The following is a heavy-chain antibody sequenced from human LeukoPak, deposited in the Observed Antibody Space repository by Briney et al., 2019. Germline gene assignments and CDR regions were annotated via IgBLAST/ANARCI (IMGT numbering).Heavy chain of an antibody. D-gene: IGHD3-9*01. V-gene: IGHV3-74*01. CDR2: ISSDGATT. Sequence: GGSLRLSCAASGFTVSTYWMHWVRQVPGKGLVRVSGISSDGATTHYADSVKGRLTISRDNAKNTLYLQMNSLRVEDTAVYYCARGSGFGVWGQGTLVTVSS. CDR1: GFTVSTYW. J-gene: IGHJ4*02. CDR3: ARGSGFGV.